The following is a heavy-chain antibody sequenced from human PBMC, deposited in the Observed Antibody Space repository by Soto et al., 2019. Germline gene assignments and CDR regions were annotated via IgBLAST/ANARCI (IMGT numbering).Heavy chain of an antibody. Sequence: HPGGSLRLSCATSGFTFSNYAMHWVRQAPGKGLEYVSAISPNGGSTSYANSVKGRFTMSRDNSKNTLYLQMGSLGAEAMAIYYCARLYSTSWYYLDYWGQGTLVTVSS. V-gene: IGHV3-64*01. J-gene: IGHJ4*02. CDR3: ARLYSTSWYYLDY. CDR2: ISPNGGST. CDR1: GFTFSNYA. D-gene: IGHD6-13*01.